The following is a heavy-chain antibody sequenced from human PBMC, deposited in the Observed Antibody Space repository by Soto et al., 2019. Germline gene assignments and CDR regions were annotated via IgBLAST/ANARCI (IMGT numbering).Heavy chain of an antibody. CDR3: AKRDIAAAGTSGYLDY. Sequence: GGSLRLSCAASGFTFSSYAMSWVRQAPGKGLEWVSTISGSGGSTYYADSVKGRFTISRDSSRNTLYLQMNSLRAEDTALYYCAKRDIAAAGTSGYLDYWGQGTLVTVSS. V-gene: IGHV3-23*01. D-gene: IGHD6-13*01. CDR1: GFTFSSYA. J-gene: IGHJ4*02. CDR2: ISGSGGST.